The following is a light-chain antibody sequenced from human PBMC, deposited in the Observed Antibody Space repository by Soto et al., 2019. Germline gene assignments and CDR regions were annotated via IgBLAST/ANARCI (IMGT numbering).Light chain of an antibody. J-gene: IGKJ1*01. Sequence: DIRMTQSPSSQSASVGDRITITCRASLSISSSLNWYQQKPGKAPRLLIYAASRLQSGAPSRFRGSGSGTDFSLTITSLQPEDFATYFCQQSHITPRTFGPGTQVNIK. CDR2: AAS. V-gene: IGKV1-39*01. CDR1: LSISSS. CDR3: QQSHITPRT.